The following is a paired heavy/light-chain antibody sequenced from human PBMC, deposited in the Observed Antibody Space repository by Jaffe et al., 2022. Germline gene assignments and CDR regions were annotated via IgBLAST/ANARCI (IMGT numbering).Light chain of an antibody. CDR1: QSVSSSY. Sequence: EIVLTQSPGTLSLSPGERATLSCRASQSVSSSYLAWYQQKPGQAPRLLIYGASSRATGIPDRFSGSGSGTDFTLTISRLEPEDFAVYYCQQYGSSQTFGQGTKVEIK. V-gene: IGKV3-20*01. CDR3: QQYGSSQT. J-gene: IGKJ1*01. CDR2: GAS.
Heavy chain of an antibody. J-gene: IGHJ6*03. CDR3: ARRASYENIMSPYYYYYMDV. Sequence: QVQLVQSGAEVKKPGSSVKVSCKASGGTFSSYAISWVRQAPGQGLEWMGGIIPIFGTANYAQKFQGRVTITADESTSTAYMELSSLRSEDTAVYYCARRASYENIMSPYYYYYMDVWGKGTTVTVSS. CDR2: IIPIFGTA. CDR1: GGTFSSYA. D-gene: IGHD3-3*01. V-gene: IGHV1-69*01.